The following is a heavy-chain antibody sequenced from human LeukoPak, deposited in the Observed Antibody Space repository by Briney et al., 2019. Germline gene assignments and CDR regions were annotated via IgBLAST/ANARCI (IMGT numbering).Heavy chain of an antibody. D-gene: IGHD3-10*01. V-gene: IGHV3-21*01. J-gene: IGHJ6*04. CDR1: GFNFSSYS. Sequence: PGGSLRLSCAASGFNFSSYSMNWVRKAPGEGLESPSSISSSSSYIYYADSLKGRFTISRYNAKNPLYLQMNRLRADDTAVYYCARNTIWFGEFDYYYYYGMDVWGKGTTVTVSS. CDR2: ISSSSSYI. CDR3: ARNTIWFGEFDYYYYYGMDV.